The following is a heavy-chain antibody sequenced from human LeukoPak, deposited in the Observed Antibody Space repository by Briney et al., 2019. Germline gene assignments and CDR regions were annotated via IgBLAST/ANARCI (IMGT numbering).Heavy chain of an antibody. J-gene: IGHJ4*02. CDR3: ATSTSGWYSDY. V-gene: IGHV4-39*01. D-gene: IGHD6-19*01. CDR1: GGSVSSGSYY. Sequence: SETLSLTCTVSGGSVSSGSYYWSWIRQPPGKGLEWIGSIYYSGSTYYNPSLKSRVTISIDTSKNQFSLKLSSVTAADTAVYYCATSTSGWYSDYWGQGALVTVSS. CDR2: IYYSGST.